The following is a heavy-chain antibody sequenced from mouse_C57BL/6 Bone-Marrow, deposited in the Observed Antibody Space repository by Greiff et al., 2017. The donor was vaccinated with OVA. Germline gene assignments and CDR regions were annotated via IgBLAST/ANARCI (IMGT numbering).Heavy chain of an antibody. D-gene: IGHD2-4*01. V-gene: IGHV5-6*01. CDR2: ISSGGSYT. Sequence: EVKLVESGGDLVKPGGSLKLSCAASGFTFSSYGMSWVRQTPDKRLEWVATISSGGSYTYYPDSVKGRFTISRDNAKNTLYLQMSSLKSEDTAMYYCARSTMIRDYYAMDYWGQGTSVTVSS. J-gene: IGHJ4*01. CDR1: GFTFSSYG. CDR3: ARSTMIRDYYAMDY.